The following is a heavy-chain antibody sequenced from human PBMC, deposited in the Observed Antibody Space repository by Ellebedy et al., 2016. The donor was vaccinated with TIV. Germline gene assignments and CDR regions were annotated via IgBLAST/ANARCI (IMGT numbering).Heavy chain of an antibody. CDR3: ARTTQPYAPANS. CDR2: IHSIHGKT. Sequence: MPSETLSLTCAVSGDSISDLHWWTLVRQPPGKGLEWIGEIHSIHGKTNSNPSLKSRVTISADTSKTQFSLGLTSVTTADTAGYFCARTTQPYAPANSWGLGMLVIVSS. J-gene: IGHJ4*02. D-gene: IGHD1-1*01. V-gene: IGHV4-4*02. CDR1: GDSISDLHW.